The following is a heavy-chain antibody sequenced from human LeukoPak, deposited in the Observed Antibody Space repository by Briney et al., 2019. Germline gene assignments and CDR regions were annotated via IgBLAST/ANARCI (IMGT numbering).Heavy chain of an antibody. CDR1: GGTFSSYA. CDR3: ARPAEVVDGDYDAFDI. V-gene: IGHV1-69*05. Sequence: SVKVSCKASGGTFSSYAISWVRQAPGQGLEWMGRIIPIFGTANYAQKFQGRVTITTDESTSTAYMELSSLRSGATAVYYCARPAEVVDGDYDAFDIWGQGAMVTVSS. J-gene: IGHJ3*02. D-gene: IGHD4-17*01. CDR2: IIPIFGTA.